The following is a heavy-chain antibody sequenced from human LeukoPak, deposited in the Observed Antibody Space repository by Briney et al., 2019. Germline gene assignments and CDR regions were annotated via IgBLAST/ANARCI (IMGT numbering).Heavy chain of an antibody. CDR3: ARPIFDSGSYSCYFDY. CDR2: IYPGDSDT. CDR1: GYSFTSYW. J-gene: IGHJ4*02. V-gene: IGHV5-51*01. D-gene: IGHD1-26*01. Sequence: GESLKISCKGSGYSFTSYWIGWVRQMPGKGLEWMGIIYPGDSDTRYSPSFQGQVTISADKSISTAYLQWSSLKASDTAMYYRARPIFDSGSYSCYFDYWGQGTLVTVSS.